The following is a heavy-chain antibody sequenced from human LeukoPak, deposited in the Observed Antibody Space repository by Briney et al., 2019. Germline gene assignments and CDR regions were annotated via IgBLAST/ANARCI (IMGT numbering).Heavy chain of an antibody. V-gene: IGHV4-59*08. J-gene: IGHJ3*02. D-gene: IGHD3-22*01. CDR1: GGSISGYY. CDR2: IYYSGST. CDR3: ARHFTYYYDSSGYPRNGFDI. Sequence: SETLSLTCTVSGGSISGYYWSWIRQSPGKGLLWIGYIYYSGSTNYNPSLKSRVTTSQDISKNQFSLKLSSVTAADTALYYCARHFTYYYDSSGYPRNGFDIWGQGTMVTVSS.